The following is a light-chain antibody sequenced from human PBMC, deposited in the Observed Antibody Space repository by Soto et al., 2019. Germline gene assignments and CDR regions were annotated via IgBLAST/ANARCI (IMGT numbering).Light chain of an antibody. CDR2: RAS. V-gene: IGKV3-20*01. J-gene: IGKJ1*01. CDR3: QQYGSSRT. CDR1: QSGSSSY. Sequence: EIVLTQSPGTLSLSPGERATLSCRASQSGSSSYLAWYQQKPGQAPRLLIYRASSRATGIPDRFSGSGSGTDFTLIISRQEPEDFAVYYCQQYGSSRTFGQGTKVEIK.